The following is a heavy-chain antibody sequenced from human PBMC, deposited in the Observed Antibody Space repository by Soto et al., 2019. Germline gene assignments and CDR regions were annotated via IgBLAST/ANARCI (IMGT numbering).Heavy chain of an antibody. CDR2: INAGNGNT. CDR3: ARAQGCSSTSCYGSVYYDFWSGYGEYFQH. V-gene: IGHV1-3*01. Sequence: ASVKVSGEASGYAFTSYAIHWVRQAPGQRLEWMGWINAGNGNTKYSQKFQGRVTITRDTSASTAYMELSSLRSEDTAVYYCARAQGCSSTSCYGSVYYDFWSGYGEYFQHWGQGTLVTVSS. CDR1: GYAFTSYA. J-gene: IGHJ1*01. D-gene: IGHD3-3*01.